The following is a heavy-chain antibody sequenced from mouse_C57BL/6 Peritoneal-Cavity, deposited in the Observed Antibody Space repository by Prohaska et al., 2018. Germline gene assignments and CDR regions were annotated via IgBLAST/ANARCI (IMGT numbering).Heavy chain of an antibody. CDR3: AREKRQLRLRGFDY. J-gene: IGHJ2*01. Sequence: EVPLQQSASDLVKPGAAVKLSCTASGFNINDYYMYQVKLMSEQGLDWIGRIDPEDGETKYAPKFQGKATITADTSSNTAYLQLSSLTSEDTGVYYCAREKRQLRLRGFDYWGQGTTLTVSS. CDR2: IDPEDGET. V-gene: IGHV14-2*01. CDR1: GFNINDYY. D-gene: IGHD3-2*02.